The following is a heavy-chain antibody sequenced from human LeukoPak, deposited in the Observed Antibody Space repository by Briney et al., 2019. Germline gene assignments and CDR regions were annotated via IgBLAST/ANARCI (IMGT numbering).Heavy chain of an antibody. V-gene: IGHV4-34*01. J-gene: IGHJ4*02. D-gene: IGHD4-17*01. Sequence: SETLSLTCAVYGGSFSGYYWSWIRQPPGKGLEWIGEINHSGSTNYNPSLKSRVTISVDTSKNQFSLKLSSVTAADTAVYYCARGQGTVTTHWGQGNLVTVSS. CDR2: INHSGST. CDR3: ARGQGTVTTH. CDR1: GGSFSGYY.